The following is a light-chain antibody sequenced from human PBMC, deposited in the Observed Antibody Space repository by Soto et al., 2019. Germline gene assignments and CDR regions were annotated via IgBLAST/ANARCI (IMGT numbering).Light chain of an antibody. Sequence: QSVLTQPRSVSGSPGQSVTISCTGTSSDVGNYNYVSWYQQHPGKAPKFMMYDVNKRPSGVPDRFSGSKSGNTASLTISGLQAEDEADYYCQSYDSSLSAVVFGGGTKLTVL. CDR1: SSDVGNYNY. J-gene: IGLJ2*01. CDR3: QSYDSSLSAVV. V-gene: IGLV2-11*01. CDR2: DVN.